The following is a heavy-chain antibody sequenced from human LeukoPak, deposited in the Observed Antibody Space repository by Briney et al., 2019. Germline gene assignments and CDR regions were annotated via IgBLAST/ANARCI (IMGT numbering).Heavy chain of an antibody. V-gene: IGHV3-23*01. CDR2: IDGSGGST. J-gene: IGHJ5*02. CDR1: GFTFSSYA. CDR3: AKSITMIVVVPNWFDP. D-gene: IGHD3-22*01. Sequence: GGSLRLSCAASGFTFSSYAMSWVRQAPGKGLEWVSAIDGSGGSTDYADSVKGRFTISRDNSKNTVYLQMNSLRAEDTAVYYCAKSITMIVVVPNWFDPWGQGTLVTVSS.